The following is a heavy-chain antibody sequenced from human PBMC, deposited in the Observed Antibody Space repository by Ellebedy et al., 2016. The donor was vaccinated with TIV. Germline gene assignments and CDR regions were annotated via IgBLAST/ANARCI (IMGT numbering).Heavy chain of an antibody. J-gene: IGHJ4*02. D-gene: IGHD2-21*02. CDR3: AMPVEALCGGDCYSFDY. CDR1: GFTFSSYG. V-gene: IGHV3-33*01. CDR2: IWYDGSNK. Sequence: GGSLRLSXAASGFTFSSYGMHWVRQAPGKGLEWVAVIWYDGSNKYYADSVKGRFTISRDNSKNTLYLQMNSLRAEDTAVYYCAMPVEALCGGDCYSFDYWGQGTLVTVSS.